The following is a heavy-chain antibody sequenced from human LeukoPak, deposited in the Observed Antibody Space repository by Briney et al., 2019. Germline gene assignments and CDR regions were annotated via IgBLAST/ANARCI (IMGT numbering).Heavy chain of an antibody. D-gene: IGHD5-18*01. CDR1: GGSISSYY. CDR3: ARHGYSYGYSVGYFDY. J-gene: IGHJ4*02. Sequence: SETLSLTCTVSGGSISSYYWSWIRQPPGKGLEWIGYIYYSGSTNYNPSLKSRVTISVDTSKNQFSLKLSSVTAADTAVYYCARHGYSYGYSVGYFDYWGQGTLVTVSS. CDR2: IYYSGST. V-gene: IGHV4-59*08.